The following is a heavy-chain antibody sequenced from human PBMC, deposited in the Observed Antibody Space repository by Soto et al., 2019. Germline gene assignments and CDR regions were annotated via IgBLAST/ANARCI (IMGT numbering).Heavy chain of an antibody. CDR3: AREGDYGGNSAGDFDI. V-gene: IGHV1-69*13. CDR2: IIPIFGTA. Sequence: GASVKVSCKASGGTFSSYAISWVRQAPGQGLEWMGGIIPIFGTANYAQKFQGRVTITADESTSTAYMELSSLRSEDTAVYYCAREGDYGGNSAGDFDIWGQGTMVTVSS. J-gene: IGHJ3*02. CDR1: GGTFSSYA. D-gene: IGHD4-17*01.